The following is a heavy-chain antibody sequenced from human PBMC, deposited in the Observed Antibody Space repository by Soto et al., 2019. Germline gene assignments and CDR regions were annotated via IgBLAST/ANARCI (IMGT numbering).Heavy chain of an antibody. CDR2: ISSSSTMI. CDR3: ARGGGVDY. V-gene: IGHV3-48*02. Sequence: DVQLVESGGGLVQPGGSLRLSCAASGFTFSSYSMNWVRQAPGKGLEWVSYISSSSTMIYYADSVKGRFTISRDNAKNSRYLQMNSLRDGDTAVYYCARGGGVDYWGQGTLVTVSS. CDR1: GFTFSSYS. D-gene: IGHD3-16*01. J-gene: IGHJ4*02.